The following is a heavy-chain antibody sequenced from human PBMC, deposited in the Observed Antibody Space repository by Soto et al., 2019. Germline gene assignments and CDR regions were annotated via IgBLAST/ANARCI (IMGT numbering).Heavy chain of an antibody. Sequence: SETLCLTCAVYGGTFSGYYWSWIRQPPGKGLEWIGEINHSGSTNYNPSLKSRVTILVDTSKNQFTLKLSSVTAADTAVYYCARAPSTVNDPLNWFDPWGQGTLVTVSS. CDR3: ARAPSTVNDPLNWFDP. CDR1: GGTFSGYY. CDR2: INHSGST. V-gene: IGHV4-34*01. D-gene: IGHD2-2*01. J-gene: IGHJ5*02.